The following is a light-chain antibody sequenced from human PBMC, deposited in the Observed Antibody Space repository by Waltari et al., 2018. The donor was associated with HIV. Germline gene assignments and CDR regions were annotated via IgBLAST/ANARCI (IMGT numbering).Light chain of an antibody. CDR2: DDT. CDR1: NIGSKS. V-gene: IGLV3-21*02. J-gene: IGLJ2*01. Sequence: SYVLTQPPSVSVAPGQTARITCGGNNIGSKSVHWYQQRPGQAPVLVVYDDTDRPSGSPERFAGSNSGNTATLTISRVEAGDEADYFCQVWDSSSDRLVVFGGGTGLTVL. CDR3: QVWDSSSDRLVV.